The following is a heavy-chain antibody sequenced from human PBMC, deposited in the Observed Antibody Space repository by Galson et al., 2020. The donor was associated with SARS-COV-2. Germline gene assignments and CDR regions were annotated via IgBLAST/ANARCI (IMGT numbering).Heavy chain of an antibody. CDR1: GGSFSGYY. Sequence: SETLSLTCAVYGGSFSGYYWSWIRQPPGKGLEWIGYIYYSGSTYYNPSLKSRVTISVDTSKNQFSLKLSSVTAADTAVYYCARARHTIFGVVTNFDYWGQGTLVTVSS. D-gene: IGHD3-3*01. CDR2: IYYSGST. CDR3: ARARHTIFGVVTNFDY. V-gene: IGHV4-34*09. J-gene: IGHJ4*02.